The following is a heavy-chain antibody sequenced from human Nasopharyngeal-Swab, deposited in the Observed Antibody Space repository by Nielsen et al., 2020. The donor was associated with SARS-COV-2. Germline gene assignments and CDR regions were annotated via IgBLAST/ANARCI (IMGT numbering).Heavy chain of an antibody. Sequence: SETLSLTCTVSGGSLSSSNYYWGWIRQPPGKGLEWIVTVSYSGPTYYNPSLKSRVTISVDTSKNHFSLRLTSVTAADTAVYYCGRLTKTTVTRRLYFDYWGQGTLVTVSS. CDR1: GGSLSSSNYY. J-gene: IGHJ4*02. V-gene: IGHV4-39*02. D-gene: IGHD4-11*01. CDR3: GRLTKTTVTRRLYFDY. CDR2: VSYSGPT.